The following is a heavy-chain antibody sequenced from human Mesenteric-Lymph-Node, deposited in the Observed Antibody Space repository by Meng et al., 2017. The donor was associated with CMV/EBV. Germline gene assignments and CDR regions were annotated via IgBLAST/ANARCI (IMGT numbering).Heavy chain of an antibody. CDR1: GYSFISYG. D-gene: IGHD3-22*01. J-gene: IGHJ4*02. CDR2: ISAHNGNT. CDR3: AREDYDTSGYYYAGT. Sequence: ASVKVSCKASGYSFISYGVSWVRQAPGQGLEWMGWISAHNGNTKYAQTLQGRVTMTTDTSTSTAYMELRSLKSDDTAVYYCAREDYDTSGYYYAGTWGQGTLVTVSS. V-gene: IGHV1-18*01.